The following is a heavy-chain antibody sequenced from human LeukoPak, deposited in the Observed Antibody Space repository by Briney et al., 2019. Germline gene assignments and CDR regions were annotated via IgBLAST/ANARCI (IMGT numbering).Heavy chain of an antibody. CDR1: GYTFTSYY. CDR3: ATGVDTAMDPFDI. Sequence: ASVKVSCKASGYTFTSYYMHWVRQAPGQGLEWMGWISAYNGNTNYAQKLQGRVTMTTDTSTSTAYMELRSLRSDDTAVYYCATGVDTAMDPFDIWGQGTMVTVSS. D-gene: IGHD5-18*01. J-gene: IGHJ3*02. CDR2: ISAYNGNT. V-gene: IGHV1-18*04.